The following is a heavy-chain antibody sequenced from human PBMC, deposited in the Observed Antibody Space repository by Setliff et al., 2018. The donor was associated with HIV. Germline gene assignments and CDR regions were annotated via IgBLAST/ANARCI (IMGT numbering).Heavy chain of an antibody. CDR1: GFIFSSFA. J-gene: IGHJ4*02. CDR3: AKGNYRFEN. CDR2: ISFDGSNK. D-gene: IGHD3-16*02. V-gene: IGHV3-30-3*01. Sequence: PGGSLRLSCAASGFIFSSFAMHWVRQAPGKGLEWVAVISFDGSNKYYADSVKGRFTVSRDNSKNSLYLQMNSLRAEDTALYFCAKGNYRFENWGQGTLVTVSS.